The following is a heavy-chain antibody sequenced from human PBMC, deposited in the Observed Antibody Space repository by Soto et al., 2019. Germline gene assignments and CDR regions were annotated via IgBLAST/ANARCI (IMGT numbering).Heavy chain of an antibody. J-gene: IGHJ4*02. D-gene: IGHD3-10*01. CDR2: INSDGSST. CDR1: GFTFSSYW. CDR3: ARAATLWFGELPGY. Sequence: GGSLRLSCAASGFTFSSYWMHWVRQAPGKGLVWVSRINSDGSSTSYADSVKGRFTISRDNAKNTLYLQMNSLRAEDTAVYYCARAATLWFGELPGYWGQGTLVTVSS. V-gene: IGHV3-74*01.